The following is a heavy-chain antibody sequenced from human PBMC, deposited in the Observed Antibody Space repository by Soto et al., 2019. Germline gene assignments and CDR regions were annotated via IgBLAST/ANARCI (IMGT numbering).Heavy chain of an antibody. V-gene: IGHV3-53*01. D-gene: IGHD3-22*01. CDR1: GFTVSSNY. J-gene: IGHJ4*02. CDR2: IYSGGST. Sequence: EVQLVESGGGLIQPGGSLRLSCAASGFTVSSNYMSWVRQAPGKGLEWVSVIYSGGSTYYADSVKGRFTISRDNSKNTPYLQKNSLRAEDTAVYYCARQNYDSSGYLVDYWGQGTLVTVSS. CDR3: ARQNYDSSGYLVDY.